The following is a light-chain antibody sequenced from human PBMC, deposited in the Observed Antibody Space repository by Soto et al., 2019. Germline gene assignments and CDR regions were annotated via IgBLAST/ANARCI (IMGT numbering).Light chain of an antibody. CDR1: SSNIGAGYD. Sequence: QSVLTQPPSVSGAPGQRVTISCTGSSSNIGAGYDVHWYQQLPGTAPKLLIFGNTNRPSGAPDRFSGSKSGTSASLAITGLQAEDEADYYCQSYDSSLNAVVFGGGTKLTVL. J-gene: IGLJ2*01. CDR2: GNT. CDR3: QSYDSSLNAVV. V-gene: IGLV1-40*01.